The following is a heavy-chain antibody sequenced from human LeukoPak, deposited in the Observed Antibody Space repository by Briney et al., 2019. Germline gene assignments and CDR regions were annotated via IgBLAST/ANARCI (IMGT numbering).Heavy chain of an antibody. D-gene: IGHD3-3*01. CDR1: GGSISSYY. V-gene: IGHV4-4*07. CDR2: IYTSGST. Sequence: SETLSLTCTVSGGSISSYYWSWIRQPAGKGLEWIGRIYTSGSTNYNPSLKSRVTISVDTSKNQFSLKLSSVTAADTAVYYCARASGWYDFWSGYPSADAFDIWGQGTMVTASS. CDR3: ARASGWYDFWSGYPSADAFDI. J-gene: IGHJ3*02.